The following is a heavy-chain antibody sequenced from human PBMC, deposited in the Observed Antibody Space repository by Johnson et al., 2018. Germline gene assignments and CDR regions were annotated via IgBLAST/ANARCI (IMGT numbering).Heavy chain of an antibody. CDR3: ARDRGGAFDV. CDR1: GFTFSSYA. V-gene: IGHV3-30-3*01. J-gene: IGHJ3*01. Sequence: VQLVESGGGVVQPGRSLRLSCAASGFTFSSYAMHWVRQAPGKGLEWVAVISYDGSNKYYADSVKGRFTISRDNAKNSLYLQMNSLRAEDTALYYCARDRGGAFDVWGQGTMVTVSS. D-gene: IGHD6-25*01. CDR2: ISYDGSNK.